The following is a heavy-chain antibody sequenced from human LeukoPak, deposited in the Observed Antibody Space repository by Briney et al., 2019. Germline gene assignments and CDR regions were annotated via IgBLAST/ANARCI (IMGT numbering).Heavy chain of an antibody. J-gene: IGHJ4*02. Sequence: PGGSLRLSCAASGFTFNKSWMSWVRQAPGKGPEWVANIKEDGTQKYYVDSVRGRFTISRDNAENSLYLQMNSLRDEDTAVYYCANLDYSKNDYWGQGTLVTVSS. CDR2: IKEDGTQK. V-gene: IGHV3-7*01. D-gene: IGHD4-11*01. CDR3: ANLDYSKNDY. CDR1: GFTFNKSW.